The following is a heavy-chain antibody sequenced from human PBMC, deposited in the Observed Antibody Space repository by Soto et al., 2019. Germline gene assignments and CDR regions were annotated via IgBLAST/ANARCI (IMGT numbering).Heavy chain of an antibody. J-gene: IGHJ4*02. Sequence: SETLSLTCTVSGGSISSYYWSWIRQPPGKGLEWIGYIYYSGSTNYNPSLKSRVTISVDTSKNQFSLKLNSVTAADTAVYFCARVRREYDTSGPVDYWGQGTLVTVSS. CDR2: IYYSGST. CDR3: ARVRREYDTSGPVDY. D-gene: IGHD3-22*01. V-gene: IGHV4-59*12. CDR1: GGSISSYY.